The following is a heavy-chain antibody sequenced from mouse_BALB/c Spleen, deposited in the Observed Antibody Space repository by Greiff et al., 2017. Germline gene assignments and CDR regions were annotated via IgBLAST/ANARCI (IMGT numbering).Heavy chain of an antibody. CDR2: ISSGGSYT. J-gene: IGHJ4*01. CDR1: GFTFSSYA. V-gene: IGHV5-9-1*01. CDR3: ASGLRYYAMDY. Sequence: EVMLVESGGGLVKPGGSLKLSCAASGFTFSSYAMSWVRQTPEKRLEWVATISSGGSYTYYPDSVKGRFTISRDNAKNTLYLQMSSLRSEDTAMYYCASGLRYYAMDYWGQGTSVTVSS. D-gene: IGHD1-1*01.